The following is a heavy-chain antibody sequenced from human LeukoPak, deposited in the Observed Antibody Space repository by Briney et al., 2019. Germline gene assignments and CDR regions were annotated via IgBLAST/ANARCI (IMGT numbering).Heavy chain of an antibody. Sequence: GGSLRLSCAASGFTFTDYWMSWVRQAPGKGLEWVAVISYDGSNKYYADSVKGRFTISRDNSKNTLYLQMNSLRAEDTAVYYCARGTLYSSGPYYFDYWGQGTLVTVSS. J-gene: IGHJ4*02. D-gene: IGHD6-19*01. CDR1: GFTFTDYW. CDR3: ARGTLYSSGPYYFDY. CDR2: ISYDGSNK. V-gene: IGHV3-30-3*01.